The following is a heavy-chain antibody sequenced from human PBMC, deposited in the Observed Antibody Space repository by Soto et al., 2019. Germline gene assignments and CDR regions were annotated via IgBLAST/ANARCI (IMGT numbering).Heavy chain of an antibody. J-gene: IGHJ4*02. Sequence: QVQLVQSGAEVKKPGSSVKVSCKASGVTFNRQDMRWVRQAPGQGLEWMGGIIPMFGTPHYAEKFQDRVTITADESTGTAYLEFSSLTSEDTAVYYCATSEGRDVYSFDYWGPGTLVTVS. CDR2: IIPMFGTP. D-gene: IGHD4-4*01. CDR1: GVTFNRQD. V-gene: IGHV1-69*01. CDR3: ATSEGRDVYSFDY.